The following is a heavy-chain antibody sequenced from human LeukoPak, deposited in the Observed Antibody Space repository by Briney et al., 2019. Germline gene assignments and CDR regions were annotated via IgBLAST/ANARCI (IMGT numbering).Heavy chain of an antibody. V-gene: IGHV1-2*02. CDR2: INPNSGAT. CDR3: RGGPDIFDM. J-gene: IGHJ3*02. CDR1: GYTFTDNY. Sequence: ASVKVSCKASGYTFTDNYIHWVRQAPGQGLEWVGWINPNSGATSYAQKLQGRVTMTRDTSINTGYMELSRLRSDDTAVYYCRGGPDIFDMWGQGTMVTVSS. D-gene: IGHD3-9*01.